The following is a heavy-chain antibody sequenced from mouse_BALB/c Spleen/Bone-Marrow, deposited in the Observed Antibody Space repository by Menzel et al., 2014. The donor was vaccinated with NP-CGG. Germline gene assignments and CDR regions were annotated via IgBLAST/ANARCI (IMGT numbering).Heavy chain of an antibody. CDR1: GFTFTDYN. V-gene: IGHV7-3*02. CDR3: TRDMGLLRFDY. J-gene: IGHJ2*01. Sequence: EVKLVESGGGLVQPGGSLRLSCATSGFTFTDYNMSWVRQPPGKALEWLGFIRNKPNGYTTEYSASVKGRFTISRDNSQSILYLQMNALRVEDGATYYCTRDMGLLRFDYWGQGTTLTVSS. D-gene: IGHD1-1*01. CDR2: IRNKPNGYTT.